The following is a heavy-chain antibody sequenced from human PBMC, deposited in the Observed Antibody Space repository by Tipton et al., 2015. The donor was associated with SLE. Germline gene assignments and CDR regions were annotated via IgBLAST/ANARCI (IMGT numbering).Heavy chain of an antibody. CDR1: GFTFGDYA. CDR3: TRDPLYGMDV. CDR2: IRSKAYGGTT. J-gene: IGHJ6*02. Sequence: RSLRLSCTASGFTFGDYAMSWVRQAPGKGLEWVGFIRSKAYGGTTEYAASVKGRFTISRDDSKSIAYLQMNSLKTEDTAVYYCTRDPLYGMDVWGQGTTVTVSS. V-gene: IGHV3-49*04.